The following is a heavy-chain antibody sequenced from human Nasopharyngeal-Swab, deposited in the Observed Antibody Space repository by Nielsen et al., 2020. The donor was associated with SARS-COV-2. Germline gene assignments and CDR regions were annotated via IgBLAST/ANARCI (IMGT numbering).Heavy chain of an antibody. V-gene: IGHV1-58*01. Sequence: SLTVSCKASVFTFTSSAVQWVRPARGPRLEWIGWLVVGSGNTNYAQKFQERVTITRDMSTSTAYMELSSLRSEDTAVYDCAAGGTGAARPYYYYGMDVWGQGTTVTVSS. CDR3: AAGGTGAARPYYYYGMDV. CDR1: VFTFTSSA. CDR2: LVVGSGNT. D-gene: IGHD6-6*01. J-gene: IGHJ6*02.